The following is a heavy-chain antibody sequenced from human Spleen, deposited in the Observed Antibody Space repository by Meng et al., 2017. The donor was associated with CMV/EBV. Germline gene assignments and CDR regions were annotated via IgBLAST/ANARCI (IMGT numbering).Heavy chain of an antibody. CDR3: AREAYYSDSRDSYYDAFDI. CDR2: IKEDGSEK. J-gene: IGHJ3*02. V-gene: IGHV3-7*01. Sequence: GESLKISCAASGFTFSKYWMTWVRQAPGKGLELVANIKEDGSEKHYVDSVKGRFTISRDNAENSLYLQMNSLRVEDTAVYYCAREAYYSDSRDSYYDAFDIWGQGTMVTVSS. CDR1: GFTFSKYW. D-gene: IGHD3-22*01.